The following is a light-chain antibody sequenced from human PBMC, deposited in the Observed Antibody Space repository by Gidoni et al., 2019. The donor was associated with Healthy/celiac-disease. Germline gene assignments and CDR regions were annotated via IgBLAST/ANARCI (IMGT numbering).Light chain of an antibody. Sequence: DIQLTQSPSFLSASVGDRVTITCWASQGISSYLAWYQQKPGKAPKLLIYAASTLQSGVPSRFSGSGSGTEFTLTISSLQPEDFATYYCQQLNSDPLFSFGPGTKVDIK. CDR3: QQLNSDPLFS. V-gene: IGKV1-9*01. J-gene: IGKJ3*01. CDR2: AAS. CDR1: QGISSY.